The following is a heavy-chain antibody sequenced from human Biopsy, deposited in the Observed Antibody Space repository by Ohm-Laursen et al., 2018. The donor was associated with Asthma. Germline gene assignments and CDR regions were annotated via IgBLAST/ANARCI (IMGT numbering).Heavy chain of an antibody. CDR3: ARTYYDFLTGQVKDVFGV. J-gene: IGHJ3*01. CDR2: VNTGNGDT. Sequence: SVKVSCNASGYNFISFAIHWVRQAPGQRLEWMGWVNTGNGDTKYSQKFQRRVTITRDTSASTAYMELRSLRSEDTATYYCARTYYDFLTGQVKDVFGVWGQGTMVTVSS. CDR1: GYNFISFA. V-gene: IGHV1-3*04. D-gene: IGHD3-9*01.